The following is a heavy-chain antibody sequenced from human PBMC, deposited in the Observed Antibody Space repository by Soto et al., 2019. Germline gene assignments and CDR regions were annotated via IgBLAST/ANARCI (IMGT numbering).Heavy chain of an antibody. D-gene: IGHD2-2*01. CDR3: ASRPTTPFDY. CDR1: GGSIISSNW. Sequence: SETLSLPCAVSGGSIISSNWWSLVRHPPGKGLEWIGEIYHSGSTNYNPSLKSRVTISVDKSKNQFSLKLSSVTAADTAVYYCASRPTTPFDYWGQGTLVTVSS. V-gene: IGHV4-4*02. CDR2: IYHSGST. J-gene: IGHJ4*02.